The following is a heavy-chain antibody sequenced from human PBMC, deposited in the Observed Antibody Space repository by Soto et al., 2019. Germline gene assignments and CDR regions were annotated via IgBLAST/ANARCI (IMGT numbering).Heavy chain of an antibody. CDR2: ISSSSSYI. CDR1: GFTFSSYS. Sequence: GGSLRLSCAASGFTFSSYSMNWVRQAPGKGLEWVSSISSSSSYIYYADSVKGRFTISRDNAKNSLYLQMNSLRAEDTAVYYCAKDRGDSGSFPDAFDIWGQGTMVTVSS. CDR3: AKDRGDSGSFPDAFDI. J-gene: IGHJ3*02. V-gene: IGHV3-21*04. D-gene: IGHD1-26*01.